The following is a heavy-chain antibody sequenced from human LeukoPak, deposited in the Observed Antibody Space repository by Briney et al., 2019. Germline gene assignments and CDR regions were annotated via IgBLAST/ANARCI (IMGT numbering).Heavy chain of an antibody. CDR2: LSTSSSYI. Sequence: GGSLRLSCAASGFSFSSYNLNWVRQAPGKGLEWVSSLSTSSSYIYYADSVKGRFTVSRDNAKNSLYLQMNSLRAEDTAVYYCARGVHSGYDYCWFDPWGQGTLVTVSS. D-gene: IGHD5-12*01. V-gene: IGHV3-21*01. CDR1: GFSFSSYN. CDR3: ARGVHSGYDYCWFDP. J-gene: IGHJ5*02.